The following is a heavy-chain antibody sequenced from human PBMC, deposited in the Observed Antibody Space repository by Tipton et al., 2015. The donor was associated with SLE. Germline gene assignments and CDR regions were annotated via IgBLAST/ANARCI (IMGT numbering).Heavy chain of an antibody. J-gene: IGHJ4*02. D-gene: IGHD3-22*01. V-gene: IGHV3-23*01. CDR1: GFTFSTYA. Sequence: SLRLSCAASGFTFSTYAMSWVRQTPGKGLEWVSGISGRGDTTYYADSVKGRFTISRDNSKNTLYMQMNSLTAEDTAVYYCATGAPDSSAYYYDCDWGQGTLVTVSS. CDR2: ISGRGDTT. CDR3: ATGAPDSSAYYYDCD.